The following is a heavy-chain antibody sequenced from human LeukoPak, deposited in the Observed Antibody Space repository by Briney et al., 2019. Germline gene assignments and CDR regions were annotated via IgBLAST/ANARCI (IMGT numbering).Heavy chain of an antibody. D-gene: IGHD6-13*01. CDR3: ARDRGTSIAAAGPCDY. V-gene: IGHV1-8*01. Sequence: ASVKVSCKASGYTFTNYDINWVRQATGQGLEWMGWMKPNSGDTGYAQKFQGRVTMTRNLSITTAYMELSSLRSEDTAVYYCARDRGTSIAAAGPCDYWGQGTLVTVSS. CDR2: MKPNSGDT. CDR1: GYTFTNYD. J-gene: IGHJ4*02.